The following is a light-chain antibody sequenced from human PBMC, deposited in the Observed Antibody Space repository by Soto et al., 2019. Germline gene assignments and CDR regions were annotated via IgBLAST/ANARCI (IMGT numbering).Light chain of an antibody. CDR2: EVS. V-gene: IGLV2-14*01. J-gene: IGLJ1*01. CDR3: SSYTRSSKEV. Sequence: QSALTQPASVSGSPGQSITISCTGTRSDVGAYNYVSWYQQYPGKAPKLMIYEVSNRPSGVSNRFSGSKSANTASLIISGLQAEDEADYYCSSYTRSSKEVFGTGTKLTVL. CDR1: RSDVGAYNY.